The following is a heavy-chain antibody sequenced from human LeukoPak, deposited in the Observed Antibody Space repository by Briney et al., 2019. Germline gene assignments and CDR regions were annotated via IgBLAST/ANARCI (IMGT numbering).Heavy chain of an antibody. D-gene: IGHD6-13*01. CDR3: ARVTGNSSSWYSVDY. J-gene: IGHJ4*02. CDR2: IYCSGST. V-gene: IGHV4-30-4*08. CDR1: GGSISSGDYY. Sequence: SQTLSLTCTGSGGSISSGDYYWSWSRQPSGEVLEWVGYIYCSGSTYSNPSLKRRGTRSVDTSKNQFSLKLSYLTAAETAVYYCARVTGNSSSWYSVDYWGQGTLVTVSS.